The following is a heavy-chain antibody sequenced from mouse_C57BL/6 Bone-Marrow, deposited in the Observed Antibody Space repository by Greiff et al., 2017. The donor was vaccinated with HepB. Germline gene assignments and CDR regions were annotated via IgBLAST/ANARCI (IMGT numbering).Heavy chain of an antibody. CDR2: IDPANGNT. J-gene: IGHJ1*03. V-gene: IGHV14-3*01. CDR1: GFNIKNTY. Sequence: VQLQQSVAELVRPGASVKLSCTASGFNIKNTYMHWVKQRPEQGLEWIGRIDPANGNTKYAPKFQGKATITAYTSSNTAYLQLSSLTSEDTAIYYCAFITTVVATYYWYFDVWGTGTTVTVSS. D-gene: IGHD1-1*01. CDR3: AFITTVVATYYWYFDV.